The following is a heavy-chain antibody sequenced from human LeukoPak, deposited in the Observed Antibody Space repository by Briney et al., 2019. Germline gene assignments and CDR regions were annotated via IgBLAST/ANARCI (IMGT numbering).Heavy chain of an antibody. V-gene: IGHV3-53*01. CDR2: LYSGGST. J-gene: IGHJ4*02. D-gene: IGHD6-13*01. CDR3: ARAPRMVHFDY. Sequence: PGGSLRLSCAASGLTVSSNYMTWGRQAPGKGLEWVSVLYSGGSTYYADSVKGRFTISRDNSKNTLYLQMNSLRAEDTAVYYCARAPRMVHFDYWGQGTLVTVSS. CDR1: GLTVSSNY.